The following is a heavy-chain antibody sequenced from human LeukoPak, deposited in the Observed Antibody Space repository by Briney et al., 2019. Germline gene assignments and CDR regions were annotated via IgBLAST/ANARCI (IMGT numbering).Heavy chain of an antibody. CDR1: GFTFRSYA. Sequence: GGSLRLSRAASGFTFRSYAMSWVRQAPGKGLEWVSTISDSGGTTYYADSMKGRFTISRDNSKNTLFLQMNSLRAEDTAEYYCEKDTYYSDYGWYSDLWGRGTLVTVSS. J-gene: IGHJ2*01. CDR3: EKDTYYSDYGWYSDL. CDR2: ISDSGGTT. D-gene: IGHD4-11*01. V-gene: IGHV3-23*01.